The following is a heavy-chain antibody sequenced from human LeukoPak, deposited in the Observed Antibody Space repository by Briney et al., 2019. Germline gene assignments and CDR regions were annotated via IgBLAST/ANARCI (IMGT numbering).Heavy chain of an antibody. CDR2: ISNDGSDK. J-gene: IGHJ2*01. CDR1: GFTFSIYA. V-gene: IGHV3-30*04. Sequence: PGRSLRLSCAASGFTFSIYAMHWVRQAPGKGLEWVAVISNDGSDKYYADSVKGRFTISRDNSKSTLYLQMSSLRTEDTAVYYCARRWYFDLWGRGTLVTVSS. CDR3: ARRWYFDL.